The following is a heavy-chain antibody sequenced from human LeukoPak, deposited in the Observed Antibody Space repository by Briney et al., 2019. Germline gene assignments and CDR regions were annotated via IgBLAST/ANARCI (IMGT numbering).Heavy chain of an antibody. J-gene: IGHJ4*02. Sequence: SETLSLTCTVSGGSISSYYWSWIRQPPGKGLEWIGYIYYSGSTNYNPSLKSRVTISVDTSKNQFSLKLSSVTAADTAVYYCARSRYYYDSSGYHRDFDYWGQGTLVTVSS. CDR3: ARSRYYYDSSGYHRDFDY. CDR2: IYYSGST. V-gene: IGHV4-59*12. D-gene: IGHD3-22*01. CDR1: GGSISSYY.